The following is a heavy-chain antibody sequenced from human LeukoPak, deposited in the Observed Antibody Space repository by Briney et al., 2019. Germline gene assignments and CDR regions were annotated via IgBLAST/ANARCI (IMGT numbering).Heavy chain of an antibody. CDR1: GFTFGDYA. CDR2: IRSKAYGGTT. Sequence: PGRSLRLSCTASGFTFGDYAMSWVRQAPGKGLEWVGFIRSKAYGGTTEYAASVKGRFTISRDDSKSIAYLQMNSLKTEDTAGCFLTRVPYSSGCPFDYWGEGTEVSVSS. CDR3: TRVPYSSGCPFDY. V-gene: IGHV3-49*04. D-gene: IGHD6-19*01. J-gene: IGHJ4*02.